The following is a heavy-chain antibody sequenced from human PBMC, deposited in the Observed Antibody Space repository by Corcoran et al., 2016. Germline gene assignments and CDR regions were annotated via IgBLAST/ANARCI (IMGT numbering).Heavy chain of an antibody. V-gene: IGHV1-3*01. Sequence: QVQLVQSGAEVKKPGASVKVSCKASGYTFSDYAIHWVRQAPGQRLEWMGWINAANGNAKSSQKFQGRVTITRDTSASTAYMELSSLRSDDTAVYDCARNYSASGDFWGCYCTGYYFDYWGQGTLVTVSS. CDR1: GYTFSDYA. D-gene: IGHD3-3*01. J-gene: IGHJ4*02. CDR2: INAANGNA. CDR3: ARNYSASGDFWGCYCTGYYFDY.